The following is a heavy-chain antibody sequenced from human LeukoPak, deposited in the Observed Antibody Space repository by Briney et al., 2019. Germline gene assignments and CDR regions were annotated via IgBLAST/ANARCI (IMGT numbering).Heavy chain of an antibody. CDR3: ARDRSLELLWFGEASDY. V-gene: IGHV1-18*01. CDR2: ISAYNGNT. Sequence: ASVKVSCKASGCTFTSYGISWVRQAPGQGLEWMGWISAYNGNTNYAQKLQGRVTMTTDTSTSTAYMELRSLRSDDTAVYYCARDRSLELLWFGEASDYWDQGTLVTVSS. CDR1: GCTFTSYG. J-gene: IGHJ4*02. D-gene: IGHD3-10*01.